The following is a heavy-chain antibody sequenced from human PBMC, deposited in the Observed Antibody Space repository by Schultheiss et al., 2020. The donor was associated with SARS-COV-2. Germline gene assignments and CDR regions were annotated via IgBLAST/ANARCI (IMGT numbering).Heavy chain of an antibody. D-gene: IGHD6-19*01. CDR2: IIPILGIA. J-gene: IGHJ4*02. CDR3: ASTLYSSGWYGAGDY. Sequence: SVKVSCKASGGTFSSHTISWVRQAPGQGLEWMGRIIPILGIANYAQKFQGRVTITADKSTSTAYMELSSLRSEDTAVYYCASTLYSSGWYGAGDYWGQGTLVTVSS. V-gene: IGHV1-69*02. CDR1: GGTFSSHT.